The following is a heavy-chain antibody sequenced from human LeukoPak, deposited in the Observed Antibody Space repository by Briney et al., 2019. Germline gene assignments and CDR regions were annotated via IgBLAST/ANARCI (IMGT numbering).Heavy chain of an antibody. Sequence: GGSLRLSCAASGFTFSGYPIHWVRQAPGKGLEWVAVISYDGSNKYYADSVKGRFTISRDNSKNTLFLQMNSLRAEDTAVYYCAKALRHASGTYYYHAMDVWGQGTTVIVSS. V-gene: IGHV3-30-3*02. CDR2: ISYDGSNK. CDR3: AKALRHASGTYYYHAMDV. CDR1: GFTFSGYP. D-gene: IGHD3-10*01. J-gene: IGHJ6*02.